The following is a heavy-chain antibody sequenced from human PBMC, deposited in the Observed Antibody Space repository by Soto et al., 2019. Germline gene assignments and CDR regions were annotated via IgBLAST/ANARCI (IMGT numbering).Heavy chain of an antibody. D-gene: IGHD6-6*01. CDR2: ISGSGGST. V-gene: IGHV3-23*01. CDR3: AKGNLAARYFDY. Sequence: GGSLRLSCAASGFTFSSYAMSWVRQAPGKGLEWVSAISGSGGSTYYADSVKGRFTISRDNSKNTLYLQMNSLRAEDPAVYYCAKGNLAARYFDYWGQGTLVTVSS. CDR1: GFTFSSYA. J-gene: IGHJ4*02.